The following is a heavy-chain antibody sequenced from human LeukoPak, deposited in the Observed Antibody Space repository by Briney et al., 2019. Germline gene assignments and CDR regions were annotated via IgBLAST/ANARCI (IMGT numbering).Heavy chain of an antibody. V-gene: IGHV3-30*18. J-gene: IGHJ3*02. Sequence: QPGRSLRLSCAASGLTFSSYGMHWVRQAPGKGLEWVAVISYDGSKKYYADSVKGRFTISRDNSKNTLYLQMNSLRAEDTAVYYCAKGGWFGELSPDAFDIWGQGTMVTVSS. CDR3: AKGGWFGELSPDAFDI. D-gene: IGHD3-10*01. CDR1: GLTFSSYG. CDR2: ISYDGSKK.